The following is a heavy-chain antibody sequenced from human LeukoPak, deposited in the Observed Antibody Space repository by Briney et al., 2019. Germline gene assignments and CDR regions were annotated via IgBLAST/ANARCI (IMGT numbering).Heavy chain of an antibody. J-gene: IGHJ4*02. D-gene: IGHD6-19*01. CDR2: IRYDGSNK. CDR1: GFSFSSYG. V-gene: IGHV3-30*02. Sequence: GGSLRLSCAASGFSFSSYGMHWVRQAPGKGLKWVAFIRYDGSNKYYADSVKGRFTISRDNSNNTLYLQMNSLRSEDTAVYYCAKWRGEGIAVSPGTDYWGQGTLVTVSS. CDR3: AKWRGEGIAVSPGTDY.